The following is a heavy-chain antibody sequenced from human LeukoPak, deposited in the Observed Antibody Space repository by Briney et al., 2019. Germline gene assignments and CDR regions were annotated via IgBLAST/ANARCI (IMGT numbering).Heavy chain of an antibody. J-gene: IGHJ6*03. D-gene: IGHD1-1*01. CDR1: DDSITMYY. CDR3: ARGRVSSSTWYSTYYYYFYMDV. V-gene: IGHV4-59*01. CDR2: VDHTGST. Sequence: SETLSLTCSVSDDSITMYYWTWIRQPPGKGLEWIGYVDHTGSTNFNASLNGRVSISRDTTKNLFSLRLRSVTAADTAVYFCARGRVSSSTWYSTYYYYFYMDVWGKGTTVTVSS.